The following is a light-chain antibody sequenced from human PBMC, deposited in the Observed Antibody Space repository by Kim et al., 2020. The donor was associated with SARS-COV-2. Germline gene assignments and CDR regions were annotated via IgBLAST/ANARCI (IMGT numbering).Light chain of an antibody. Sequence: QSALTQPASMSGSPGQSITISCTGTSGDVGGYDYVSWYQQHPGKAPKLMIYDVTNRPSGVPNRFSGSKSGNTASLTISGLQAEDEADYYCSSYTSSSTLVFGGGTQVTVL. V-gene: IGLV2-14*03. CDR3: SSYTSSSTLV. CDR1: SGDVGGYDY. J-gene: IGLJ2*01. CDR2: DVT.